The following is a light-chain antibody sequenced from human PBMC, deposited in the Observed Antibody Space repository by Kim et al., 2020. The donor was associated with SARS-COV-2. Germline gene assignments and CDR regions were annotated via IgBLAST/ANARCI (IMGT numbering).Light chain of an antibody. CDR3: QVWDSSSDHVV. CDR1: NIGSRS. CDR2: YDS. J-gene: IGLJ2*01. V-gene: IGLV3-21*04. Sequence: PGKAARITSGGNNIGSRSVHWYQQKQGQAPVLVIYYDSDRPSGIPERFSGSNSGNTATLTISRVEAGDEADYYCQVWDSSSDHVVFGGGTQLTVL.